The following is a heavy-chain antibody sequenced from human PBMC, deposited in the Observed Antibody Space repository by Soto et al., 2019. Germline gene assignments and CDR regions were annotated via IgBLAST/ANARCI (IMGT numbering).Heavy chain of an antibody. J-gene: IGHJ6*02. Sequence: PSESLSLTXTVSGGSITTAVDSWSWIRQPPGKALEWIGYVYHTGNAYPKPSLKSRVTISLDRSKNQFSLKMTSVTAADTALYYCASRPFYYSGLDVWGQGTTVTVSS. V-gene: IGHV4-30-2*01. CDR3: ASRPFYYSGLDV. CDR2: VYHTGNA. CDR1: GGSITTAVDS.